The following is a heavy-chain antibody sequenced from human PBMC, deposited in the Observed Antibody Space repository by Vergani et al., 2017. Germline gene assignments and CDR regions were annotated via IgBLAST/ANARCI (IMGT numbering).Heavy chain of an antibody. Sequence: EVQLVESGGGLVQPGRSLRLSCAASGFTFDDYAMHWVRQAPGKGLEWVSGISWNSGSIAYADSVKGRFTISRDHAKNSLYLQMNSLRAEDTALYYCAGVTTYYYYGMDVWGQGTTVTVSS. CDR2: ISWNSGSI. V-gene: IGHV3-9*01. J-gene: IGHJ6*02. D-gene: IGHD4-17*01. CDR3: AGVTTYYYYGMDV. CDR1: GFTFDDYA.